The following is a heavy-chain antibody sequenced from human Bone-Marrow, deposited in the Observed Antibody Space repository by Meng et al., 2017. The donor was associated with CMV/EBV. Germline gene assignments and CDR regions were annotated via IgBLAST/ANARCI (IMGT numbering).Heavy chain of an antibody. D-gene: IGHD6-6*01. CDR3: AKEEYSRSPAFDY. Sequence: GGSLRLSCEVSGFSFRSYGLHWLRQAPGKGLEWVAFIRSDGIDKFYGDSVKGRFSISRDDSQSTLYLQMNSLRPEDTALYYCAKEEYSRSPAFDYWGQGTLVTVSS. CDR2: IRSDGIDK. CDR1: GFSFRSYG. V-gene: IGHV3-30*02. J-gene: IGHJ4*02.